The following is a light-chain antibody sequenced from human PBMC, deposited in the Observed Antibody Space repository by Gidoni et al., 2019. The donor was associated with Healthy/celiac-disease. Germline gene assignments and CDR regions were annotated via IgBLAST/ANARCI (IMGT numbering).Light chain of an antibody. V-gene: IGKV1-39*01. CDR3: QQSYSTPQT. Sequence: RVTITCRASQSISSYLNWYQQKPGKAPKLLIYAASSLQSGVPSRFSGSGSGTDFTLTISSLQPEDFATYYCQQSYSTPQTFGQGTKVEIK. CDR2: AAS. J-gene: IGKJ1*01. CDR1: QSISSY.